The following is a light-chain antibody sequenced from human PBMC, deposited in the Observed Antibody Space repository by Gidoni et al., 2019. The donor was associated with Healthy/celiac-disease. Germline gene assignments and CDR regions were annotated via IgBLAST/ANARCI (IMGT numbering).Light chain of an antibody. V-gene: IGKV1-39*01. CDR3: QQSYSTPQT. Sequence: RVTITCRASQSISSYLNWYQQKPGKAPKLLIYAASSLQSGVPSRFSGSGSGTDFTLTISSLQPEDFATYYCQQSYSTPQTFGQGTKVEIK. CDR2: AAS. J-gene: IGKJ1*01. CDR1: QSISSY.